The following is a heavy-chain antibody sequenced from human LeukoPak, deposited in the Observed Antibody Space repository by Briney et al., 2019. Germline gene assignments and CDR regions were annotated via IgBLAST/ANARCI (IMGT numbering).Heavy chain of an antibody. CDR3: ARAGDSSGYYPYGVFDI. V-gene: IGHV3-53*01. CDR2: IYSGGST. D-gene: IGHD3-22*01. Sequence: GGSLRLSCAASGFTVSSNYMSWVRQAPGKGLEWVSVIYSGGSTYYADSVKGRFTISRDNSKNTLYLQMNSLRAEDTAVYYCARAGDSSGYYPYGVFDIWGQGTMVTASS. CDR1: GFTVSSNY. J-gene: IGHJ3*02.